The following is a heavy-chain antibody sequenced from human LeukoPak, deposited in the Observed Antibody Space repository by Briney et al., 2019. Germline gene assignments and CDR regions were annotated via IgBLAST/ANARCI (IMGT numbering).Heavy chain of an antibody. CDR3: ARDNSIHDRGWWFDP. Sequence: ASVKVSCEASGYSFTSHYMHWVRQAPGQGLEWIGLINPRGTSTIYAEKFQGRIIMTRDMSTTTDYMELSSLKSDDTAVYYCARDNSIHDRGWWFDPWGQGTLVTVSS. J-gene: IGHJ5*02. V-gene: IGHV1-46*01. CDR1: GYSFTSHY. CDR2: INPRGTST. D-gene: IGHD3-10*01.